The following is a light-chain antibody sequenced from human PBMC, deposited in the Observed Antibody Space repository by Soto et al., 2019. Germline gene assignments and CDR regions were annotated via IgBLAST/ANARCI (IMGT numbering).Light chain of an antibody. J-gene: IGKJ5*01. Sequence: EVVLTQSPGTLSLSPGERATLSCRASQRVSSGYLAWYQQKPGQAPRLLIYGASSRATGIPDRFSGRGSGTDFTVTISRLEPEDFAVYYCQQYGSSPPSSTFGQGTRLEIK. V-gene: IGKV3-20*01. CDR1: QRVSSGY. CDR3: QQYGSSPPSST. CDR2: GAS.